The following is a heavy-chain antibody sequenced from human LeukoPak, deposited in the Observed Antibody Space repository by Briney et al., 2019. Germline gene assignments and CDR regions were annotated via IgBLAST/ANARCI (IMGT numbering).Heavy chain of an antibody. CDR2: IRGKVNSYAT. V-gene: IGHV3-73*01. CDR3: TRHDGGPVLYDY. Sequence: GGSLRLSCAASGFTFSGSAMHWVRQASGKGLEWVGRIRGKVNSYATGYAASVRGRFTISRDDSKNTAYLQMNSLKTEDTAVYYCTRHDGGPVLYDYWGQGTLVTVSS. D-gene: IGHD2-8*01. J-gene: IGHJ4*02. CDR1: GFTFSGSA.